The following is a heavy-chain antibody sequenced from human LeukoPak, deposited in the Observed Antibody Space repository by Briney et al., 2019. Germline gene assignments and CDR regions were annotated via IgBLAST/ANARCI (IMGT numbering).Heavy chain of an antibody. V-gene: IGHV3-23*01. CDR1: GFTFDNYR. CDR3: TKRVKYGGTWDHFAD. CDR2: VNADGGNT. J-gene: IGHJ4*02. Sequence: GGSLRLSCAASGFTFDNYRMSWVRQAPGKGLEWVSTVNADGGNTYYADSVKGRFTISRDNSKSTLILQMNSLRVKDTALYYCTKRVKYGGTWDHFADWGQGTLVTVSS. D-gene: IGHD1-26*01.